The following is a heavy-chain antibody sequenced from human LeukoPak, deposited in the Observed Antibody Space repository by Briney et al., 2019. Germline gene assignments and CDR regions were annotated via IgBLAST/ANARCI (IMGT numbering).Heavy chain of an antibody. D-gene: IGHD6-19*01. V-gene: IGHV4-30-2*01. CDR3: ARLSYSSGWYGRDY. CDR2: IYHSGST. Sequence: KPSETLSLTCAVSGGSISSGGYSWSWIRQPPGKGLEWIGYIYHSGSTNYNPSLKSRVTISVDTSKNQFSLKLSSVTAADTAVYYCARLSYSSGWYGRDYWGQGTLVTVSS. CDR1: GGSISSGGYS. J-gene: IGHJ4*02.